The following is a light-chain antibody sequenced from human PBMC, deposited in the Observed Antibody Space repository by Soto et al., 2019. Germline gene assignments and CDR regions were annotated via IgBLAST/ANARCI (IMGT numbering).Light chain of an antibody. CDR2: GAS. J-gene: IGKJ2*01. CDR3: WQYGSTPLYT. Sequence: EIVLTPSPGTLSLSPGDRATLPCRPSQSVSSSYFVWYQQKAAQAPRLLIYGASSRATCIPDRFSGSGSSTAFTPTISSLQPEDVLVYYCWQYGSTPLYTFGQGTKLEI. V-gene: IGKV3-20*01. CDR1: QSVSSSY.